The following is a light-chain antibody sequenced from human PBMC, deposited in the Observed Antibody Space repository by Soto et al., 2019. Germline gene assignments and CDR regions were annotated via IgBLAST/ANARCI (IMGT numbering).Light chain of an antibody. CDR3: ATWDDSLDVHL. CDR2: GNN. Sequence: QSVLTQPPSASGTPGQTITISCSGGSSNIGINTVSWYEHLPGTAPRLLIYGNNQRPSGVPDRFSGSKSGTSASLAISGLQSEDEAHYYCATWDDSLDVHLFGTGTKLTVL. J-gene: IGLJ1*01. CDR1: SSNIGINT. V-gene: IGLV1-44*01.